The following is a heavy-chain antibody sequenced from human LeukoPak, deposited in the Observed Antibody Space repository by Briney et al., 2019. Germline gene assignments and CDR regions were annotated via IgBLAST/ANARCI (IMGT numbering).Heavy chain of an antibody. CDR2: MSGSGSGT. Sequence: GGSLRLSCAASGFTFSNYAMTWVRQAPGKGLEWVSTMSGSGSGTYYADSVRGRFTISRDNSKNTLYLQMNSLRVEDTAVYYCARGKDNSNYDSSGYYFREYWGQGTLVTVSS. V-gene: IGHV3-23*01. J-gene: IGHJ4*02. CDR3: ARGKDNSNYDSSGYYFREY. D-gene: IGHD3-22*01. CDR1: GFTFSNYA.